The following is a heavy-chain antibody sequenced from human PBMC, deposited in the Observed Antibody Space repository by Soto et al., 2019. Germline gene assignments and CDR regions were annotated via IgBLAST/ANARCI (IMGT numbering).Heavy chain of an antibody. Sequence: QVQVVESGGGVVQPGRSLRLSCAASGFTFSSYAMHWVRQAPGKGLEWVADISHDGSNTYYADSVEGRFIISRDNSKNAVYLHWNSLSPYDTAVHYFAGTCTIEDWGQGTLVAVAS. CDR2: ISHDGSNT. CDR3: AGTCTIED. J-gene: IGHJ4*02. CDR1: GFTFSSYA. V-gene: IGHV3-30-3*01.